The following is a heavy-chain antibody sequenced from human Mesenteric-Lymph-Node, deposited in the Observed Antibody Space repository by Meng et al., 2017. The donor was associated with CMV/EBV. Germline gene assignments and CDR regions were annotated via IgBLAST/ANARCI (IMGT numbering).Heavy chain of an antibody. Sequence: QLKLQESGPGLVKPSETLSLPCTVSGGSISSSSYYWGWIRQPPGKGLEWIGSIYYSGSTYYNPSLKSRVTISVDTSKNQFSLKLSSVTAADTAVYYCARDGDYYDSSGYNPFDYWGQGTLVTVSS. CDR2: IYYSGST. CDR1: GGSISSSSYY. CDR3: ARDGDYYDSSGYNPFDY. V-gene: IGHV4-39*07. D-gene: IGHD3-22*01. J-gene: IGHJ4*02.